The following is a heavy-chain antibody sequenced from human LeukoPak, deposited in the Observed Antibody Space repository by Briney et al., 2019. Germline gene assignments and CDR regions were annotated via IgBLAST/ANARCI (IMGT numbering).Heavy chain of an antibody. Sequence: APVKVSCKASGYTFTSYDINWVRQATGQGLEWMGWMNPNSGNTGYAQKFQGRVTMTRNTSISTAYMELSSLRSEDTAAYYCATNVAAAGFLDYWGQGTLVTVSS. D-gene: IGHD6-13*01. J-gene: IGHJ4*02. V-gene: IGHV1-8*01. CDR2: MNPNSGNT. CDR3: ATNVAAAGFLDY. CDR1: GYTFTSYD.